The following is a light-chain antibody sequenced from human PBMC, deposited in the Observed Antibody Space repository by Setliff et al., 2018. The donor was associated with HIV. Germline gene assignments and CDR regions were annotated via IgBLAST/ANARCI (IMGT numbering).Light chain of an antibody. J-gene: IGLJ1*01. CDR3: SSYSSTSTRL. Sequence: QSVLTQPASVSGSPGQSITISCTGSSSDIFYNYVSWYQQPPGKAPKLIIYDVTNRPSGVSNRFSGSKSGNTASLTISGLQVGDEADYYCSSYSSTSTRLFGAGTKVTV. V-gene: IGLV2-14*03. CDR1: SSDIFYNY. CDR2: DVT.